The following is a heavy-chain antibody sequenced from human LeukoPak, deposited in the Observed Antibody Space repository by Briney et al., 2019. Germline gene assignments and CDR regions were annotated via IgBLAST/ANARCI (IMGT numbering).Heavy chain of an antibody. V-gene: IGHV3-21*06. J-gene: IGHJ2*01. CDR2: ISGSSSYI. D-gene: IGHD3-16*01. CDR1: GFSFSTYS. Sequence: GGSLGLSCAASGFSFSTYSVNWVRQAPGKGLEWVSSISGSSSYIYYADSVKGRFTISRDNARNSLYLQMNSLRVEDTAVYYCARGGLVMTFGGVMTPYWYFDLWGRGSLVTVSS. CDR3: ARGGLVMTFGGVMTPYWYFDL.